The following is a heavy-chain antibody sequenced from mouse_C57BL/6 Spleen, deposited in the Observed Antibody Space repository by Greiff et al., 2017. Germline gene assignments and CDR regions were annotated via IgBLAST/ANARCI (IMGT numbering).Heavy chain of an antibody. D-gene: IGHD2-4*01. CDR1: GYTFTSYW. CDR2: INPSNGGT. V-gene: IGHV1-53*01. CDR3: ARTLFYYDYSPYAMDY. Sequence: QVQLQRPGTELVKPGASVKLSCKASGYTFTSYWMHWVKQRPGQGLEWIGNINPSNGGTNYNEKFKSKATLTVDKSSSTAYMQLSSLTSEDSAVYYCARTLFYYDYSPYAMDYWGQGTSVTVSS. J-gene: IGHJ4*01.